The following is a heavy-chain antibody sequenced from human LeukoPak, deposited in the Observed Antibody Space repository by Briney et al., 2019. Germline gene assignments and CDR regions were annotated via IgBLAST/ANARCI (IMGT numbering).Heavy chain of an antibody. Sequence: ASVKISCKASGYTFTSNHIHWVRQAPGQGLEWMGVINPSGDSTSYAPNFQGRVTVTRDTSTSTVYMELSSLRSEDTAIYYCAKIAARDTGEGYWGQGSLVTVSS. CDR3: AKIAARDTGEGY. D-gene: IGHD6-6*01. CDR1: GYTFTSNH. CDR2: INPSGDST. J-gene: IGHJ4*02. V-gene: IGHV1-46*01.